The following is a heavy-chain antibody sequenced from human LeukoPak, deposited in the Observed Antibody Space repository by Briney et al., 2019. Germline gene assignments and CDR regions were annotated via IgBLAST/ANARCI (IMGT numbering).Heavy chain of an antibody. CDR1: GFTFSSYG. D-gene: IGHD1-26*01. J-gene: IGHJ6*03. V-gene: IGHV3-43D*03. CDR3: AKGAGSYRYYYYYYMDV. Sequence: GGSLRLSCAASGFTFSSYGMHWVRQAPGKGLEWVSLISWDGGSTYYADSVKGRFTISRDNSKNSLYLQMNSLRAEDTALYYCAKGAGSYRYYYYYYMDVWGKGTTVTVSS. CDR2: ISWDGGST.